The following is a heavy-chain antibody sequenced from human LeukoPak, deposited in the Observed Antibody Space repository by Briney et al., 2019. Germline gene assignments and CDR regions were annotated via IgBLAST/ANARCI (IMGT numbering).Heavy chain of an antibody. CDR1: GGSFSGYY. CDR3: ARVPYYDSSGYSPYFDY. D-gene: IGHD3-22*01. Sequence: SETLSLTCAVYGGSFSGYYWSWIRQPPGKGLEWIGEINHSGSTNYNPSLKSRVTISVDTSKNQFSLKLSSVTAANTAVYYCARVPYYDSSGYSPYFDYWGQGTLVTVSS. J-gene: IGHJ4*02. CDR2: INHSGST. V-gene: IGHV4-34*01.